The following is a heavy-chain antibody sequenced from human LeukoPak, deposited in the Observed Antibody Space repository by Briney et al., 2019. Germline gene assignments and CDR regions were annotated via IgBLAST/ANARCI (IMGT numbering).Heavy chain of an antibody. CDR3: ARGLQENLAWLTAFSAFDV. Sequence: ASVTVSCKASGYTFTSYGISWVRQAPGQGLEWMGWISAYNGNTNYAKKLQGRVTMTTDTSTSTAYMELRSLRSDDTAVYYCARGLQENLAWLTAFSAFDVWGPGTMVTVSS. V-gene: IGHV1-18*01. CDR1: GYTFTSYG. J-gene: IGHJ3*01. CDR2: ISAYNGNT. D-gene: IGHD5-24*01.